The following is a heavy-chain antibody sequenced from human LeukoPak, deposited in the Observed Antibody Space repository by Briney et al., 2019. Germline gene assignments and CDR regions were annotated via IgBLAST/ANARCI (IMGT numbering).Heavy chain of an antibody. V-gene: IGHV1-2*02. CDR2: INPNSGGT. D-gene: IGHD3-22*01. J-gene: IGHJ3*02. CDR1: GYTFTGYY. CDR3: AGRQSGAKFYYDSSGYYSSDAFDI. Sequence: ASVKVSCKASGYTFTGYYMHWVRQAPGQGLEWMGWINPNSGGTNYAQKFQGRVTMTRDTSISTAYMELSRLRSDDTAVYYCAGRQSGAKFYYDSSGYYSSDAFDIWGQGTMVTVSS.